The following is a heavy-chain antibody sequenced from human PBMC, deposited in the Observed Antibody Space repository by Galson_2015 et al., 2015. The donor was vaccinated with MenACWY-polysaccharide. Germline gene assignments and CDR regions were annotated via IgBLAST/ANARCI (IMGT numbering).Heavy chain of an antibody. CDR3: AVGVRYFGGPYFDY. Sequence: SLRLSCAASGFTFSSYAMSWVRQAPGAGLEWVSALSGSGGSTYYADSVKGRFTISRDNAKNSLYLQMNSLRAEDTAVYYCAVGVRYFGGPYFDYWGQGTLVTVSS. CDR1: GFTFSSYA. D-gene: IGHD3-9*01. J-gene: IGHJ4*02. CDR2: LSGSGGST. V-gene: IGHV3-23*01.